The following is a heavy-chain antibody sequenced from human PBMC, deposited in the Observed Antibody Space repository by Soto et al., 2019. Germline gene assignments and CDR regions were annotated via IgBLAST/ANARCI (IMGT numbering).Heavy chain of an antibody. Sequence: GESLKISCKGSGYSFTSYWISWVRQMPGKGLEWMGRIDPSDSYTNYSPSFQGHVTISVDKSINTAYLQWSSLKASDTAMYYCARHVDYYYGMDVWGQGTTVTVSS. CDR1: GYSFTSYW. J-gene: IGHJ6*02. CDR3: ARHVDYYYGMDV. D-gene: IGHD3-10*02. CDR2: IDPSDSYT. V-gene: IGHV5-10-1*01.